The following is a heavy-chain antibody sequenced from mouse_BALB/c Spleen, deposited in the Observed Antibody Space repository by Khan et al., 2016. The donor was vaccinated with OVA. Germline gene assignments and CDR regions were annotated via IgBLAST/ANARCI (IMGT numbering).Heavy chain of an antibody. CDR3: ARSGGTTVADY. V-gene: IGHV1-80*01. Sequence: QVQLKESGAELVRPGSSVKISCKASGYAFSSYWMNWVKQRPGQGLEWIGQIYPGDGDTNYNGKFKGKATLTADKSSSTAYMQLSSLTSEDSAVYFCARSGGTTVADYWGQGTTLTVS. CDR2: IYPGDGDT. J-gene: IGHJ2*01. D-gene: IGHD1-1*01. CDR1: GYAFSSYW.